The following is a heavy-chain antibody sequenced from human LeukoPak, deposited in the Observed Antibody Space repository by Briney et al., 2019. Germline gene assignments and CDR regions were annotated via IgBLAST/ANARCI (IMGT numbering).Heavy chain of an antibody. Sequence: GGSLRLSCAASGFTFNNFPMSWVRQVPGKGLEWVSSISGSGGTTYYAGSVRGRFTISRDNAKKTLFQQMRSLRAEDTALYYCAKDGYFHDSSGYSYFDYWGQGILVSVSS. D-gene: IGHD3-22*01. CDR3: AKDGYFHDSSGYSYFDY. CDR1: GFTFNNFP. CDR2: ISGSGGTT. J-gene: IGHJ4*02. V-gene: IGHV3-23*01.